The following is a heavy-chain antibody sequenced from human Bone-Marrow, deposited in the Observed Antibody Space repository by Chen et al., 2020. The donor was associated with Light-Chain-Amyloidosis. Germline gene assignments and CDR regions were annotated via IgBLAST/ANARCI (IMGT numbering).Heavy chain of an antibody. CDR3: ARRRDGYNFDY. CDR2: IYPDDADA. Sequence: EVQLEQSGPEVKKPGESLKISCKGSGYTFPNYWIGWVRQMPGKGLWWMGVIYPDDADARYRPSFEGQVTISADKSITTAYLQWRSLKASDTAMYYCARRRDGYNFDYWGQGTLVTVSS. J-gene: IGHJ4*02. V-gene: IGHV5-51*01. CDR1: GYTFPNYW. D-gene: IGHD5-12*01.